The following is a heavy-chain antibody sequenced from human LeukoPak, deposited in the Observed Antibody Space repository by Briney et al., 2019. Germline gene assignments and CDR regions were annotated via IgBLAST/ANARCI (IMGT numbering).Heavy chain of an antibody. Sequence: KPGESLKISCQGSGYSFTSYWISWVRQLPGKGLEWMGRIDPSDSYTNYSPSFQGHVTISADKSISTAYLQWSSLKASDTAMYYCARRVAAADNWFDPWGQGTLVTVSS. V-gene: IGHV5-10-1*01. J-gene: IGHJ5*02. CDR3: ARRVAAADNWFDP. D-gene: IGHD6-13*01. CDR2: IDPSDSYT. CDR1: GYSFTSYW.